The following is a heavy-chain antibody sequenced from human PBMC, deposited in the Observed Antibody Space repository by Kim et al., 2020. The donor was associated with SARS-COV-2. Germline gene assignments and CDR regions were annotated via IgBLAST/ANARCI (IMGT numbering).Heavy chain of an antibody. CDR3: ARGGETARRTPVDYGMDV. CDR1: GYIFNDYY. Sequence: ASVKVSCNTSGYIFNDYYIHWVRQAPGQGLEWMGWSNANSGATTYAQKFQGRVTMTWDTSISIAYMELARLRSDDTAVYFCARGGETARRTPVDYGMDVWGQGTTVTVSS. CDR2: SNANSGAT. V-gene: IGHV1-2*02. D-gene: IGHD6-6*01. J-gene: IGHJ6*02.